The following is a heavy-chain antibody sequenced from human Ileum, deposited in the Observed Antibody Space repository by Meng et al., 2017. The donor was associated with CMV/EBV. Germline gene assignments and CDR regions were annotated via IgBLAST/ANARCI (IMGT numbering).Heavy chain of an antibody. CDR1: GLNVSRSH. D-gene: IGHD5-12*01. V-gene: IGHV3-53*01. CDR2: LYSGNGA. CDR3: ARNGREELVATADAFDL. J-gene: IGHJ3*01. Sequence: GESLKISCAASGLNVSRSHLSWVRQAPGTGLEWVSVLYSGNGAYYADSVKGRFTITRDNSKNTLYLQMESLRAEDTAVYICARNGREELVATADAFDLWGQGTKVTVSS.